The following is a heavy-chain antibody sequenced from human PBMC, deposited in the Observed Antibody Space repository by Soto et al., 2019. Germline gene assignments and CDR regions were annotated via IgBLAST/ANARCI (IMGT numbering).Heavy chain of an antibody. D-gene: IGHD3-22*01. CDR3: IGWGYYDSSGRAFDY. CDR1: GFTFSGSA. CDR2: IRSKANSYAT. Sequence: GGSLRLSCAASGFTFSGSAMHWVRQASGKGLEWVGRIRSKANSYATAYAASVKGRFTISRDDSKNTAYLQMNSLKTEDTAVYYCIGWGYYDSSGRAFDYWGQGTLVTVSS. V-gene: IGHV3-73*01. J-gene: IGHJ4*02.